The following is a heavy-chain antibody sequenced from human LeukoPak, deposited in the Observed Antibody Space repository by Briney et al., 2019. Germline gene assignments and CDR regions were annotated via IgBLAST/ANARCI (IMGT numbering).Heavy chain of an antibody. CDR2: IYYSGTT. CDR3: AREGGDPRWLDP. Sequence: SETLSLTCTVSGGSISSLYWSWIRQPPGKGLEWIGCIYYSGTTYYNPSLKSRVTMSVNTSKNQFSLNLTSVTAADTAVYSCAREGGDPRWLDPWGQGTLVTVSS. D-gene: IGHD6-25*01. J-gene: IGHJ5*02. CDR1: GGSISSLY. V-gene: IGHV4-59*11.